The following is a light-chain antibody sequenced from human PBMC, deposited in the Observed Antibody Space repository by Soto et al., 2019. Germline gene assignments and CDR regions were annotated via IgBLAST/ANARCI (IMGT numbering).Light chain of an antibody. Sequence: DIQMTQSPSSLSASVGDRVTISCRASQGITNYLAWYQQKPGKVPKLLIYAASTLQSGAPSRFSCSGSGTDFTLTISSLQPEDVATYYCQKYNSAPRAFGQGTKVEIK. J-gene: IGKJ1*01. CDR2: AAS. CDR1: QGITNY. CDR3: QKYNSAPRA. V-gene: IGKV1-27*01.